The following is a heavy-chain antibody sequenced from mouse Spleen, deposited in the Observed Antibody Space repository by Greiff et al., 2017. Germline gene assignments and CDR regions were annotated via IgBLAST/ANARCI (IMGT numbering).Heavy chain of an antibody. CDR3: ARDSDPAWFAY. CDR2: IYPGDGDT. CDR1: GYAFSSYW. V-gene: IGHV1-80*01. Sequence: VQRVESGAELVRPGSSVKISCKASGYAFSSYWMNWVEQRPGQGLEWIGQIYPGDGDTNYNGKFKGKATLTADKSSSTAYMQLSSLTSEDSAVYFCARDSDPAWFAYWGQGTLVTVSA. J-gene: IGHJ3*01.